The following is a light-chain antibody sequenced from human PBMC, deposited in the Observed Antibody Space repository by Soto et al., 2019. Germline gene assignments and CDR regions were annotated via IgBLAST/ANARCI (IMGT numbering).Light chain of an antibody. J-gene: IGKJ1*01. CDR2: QTS. V-gene: IGKV3-11*01. CDR1: QYINTR. CDR3: LQRQSWPRT. Sequence: EIVLTQSPATLSSFPGDRVTLSCRASQYINTRLAWYQHRPGQAPRLLIYQTSIRAAGIPARFSARGTGTDFTLTISDGQPEDFEVSYCLQRQSWPRTFGQGTKVDIK.